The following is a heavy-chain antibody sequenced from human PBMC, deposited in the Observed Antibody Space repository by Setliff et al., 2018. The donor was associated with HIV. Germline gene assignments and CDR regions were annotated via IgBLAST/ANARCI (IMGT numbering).Heavy chain of an antibody. D-gene: IGHD1-1*01. J-gene: IGHJ4*02. CDR2: IIPIFGTS. CDR3: ARDQPRNDETSPRHRFDY. Sequence: SVKVSCKASGGTFSSNAISWVRQAPGQGLEWMGGIIPIFGTSNYAQKFQGRLTITADKSTSTAYMELSSLRSEDTAVYYCARDQPRNDETSPRHRFDYWGQGTLVTVS. V-gene: IGHV1-69*06. CDR1: GGTFSSNA.